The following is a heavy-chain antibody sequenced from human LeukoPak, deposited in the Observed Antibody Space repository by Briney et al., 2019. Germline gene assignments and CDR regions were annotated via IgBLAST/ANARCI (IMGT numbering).Heavy chain of an antibody. D-gene: IGHD3-22*01. CDR2: FDPEDGET. V-gene: IGHV1-24*01. CDR3: AHPYYYDSSGYYYYYFDY. Sequence: AASVKVSCKVSGYNLTELSMHWVRQAPGKGLEWMGGFDPEDGETIYAQKFQGRVTMTEDTSTDTAYMELSSLRSEDTAVYYCAHPYYYDSSGYYYYYFDYWGQGTLVTVSS. CDR1: GYNLTELS. J-gene: IGHJ4*02.